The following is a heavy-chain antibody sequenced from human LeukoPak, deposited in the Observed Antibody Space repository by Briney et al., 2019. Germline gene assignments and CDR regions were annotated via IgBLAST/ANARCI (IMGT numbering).Heavy chain of an antibody. V-gene: IGHV4-59*08. CDR1: GGSISSNY. CDR3: ARRSAYSSGCYY. Sequence: PSETLSLTCTVSGGSISSNYWSWIRQPPGKGLEWIGSIYYSGSTNYNPSLKSRVSISVDTSKNQFSLKLSSVTAADTAVYYCARRSAYSSGCYYWGQGTLVTVSS. CDR2: IYYSGST. D-gene: IGHD6-19*01. J-gene: IGHJ4*02.